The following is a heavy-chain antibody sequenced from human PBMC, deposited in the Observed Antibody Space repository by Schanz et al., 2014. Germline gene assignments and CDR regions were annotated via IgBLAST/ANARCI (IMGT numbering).Heavy chain of an antibody. D-gene: IGHD5-12*01. CDR3: AREDPTYTGDAYVDY. Sequence: EVQLVESGGGLVQPGGSLRLSCAASGFIFSNFAMEWVRQAPGKGLEWVSYINSRSSHISYADSVKGRFTIARDNAKNSLYLQMNSLRAEDTAVYYCAREDPTYTGDAYVDYWGQGTLVTVSS. CDR2: INSRSSHI. CDR1: GFIFSNFA. J-gene: IGHJ4*02. V-gene: IGHV3-21*01.